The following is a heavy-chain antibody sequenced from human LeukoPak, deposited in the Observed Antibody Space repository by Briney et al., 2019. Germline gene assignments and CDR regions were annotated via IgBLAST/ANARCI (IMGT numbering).Heavy chain of an antibody. V-gene: IGHV4-39*07. D-gene: IGHD3-22*01. J-gene: IGHJ4*02. CDR3: ARVAWYYDSSGYYLPTLFDY. CDR2: IYYSGST. CDR1: GGSISSSSYY. Sequence: KPSETLSLTCTVSGGSISSSSYYWGWIRQPPGKGLEWIGSIYYSGSTYYNPSLKSRVTISVDTSKNQFSLKLSSVTAADTAVYYCARVAWYYDSSGYYLPTLFDYWGQGTLVTVSS.